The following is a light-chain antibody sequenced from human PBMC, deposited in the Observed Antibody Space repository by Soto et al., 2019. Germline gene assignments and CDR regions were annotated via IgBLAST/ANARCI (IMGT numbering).Light chain of an antibody. CDR1: QTVRNNY. CDR3: QQFSSYQLT. V-gene: IGKV3-20*01. CDR2: DAS. J-gene: IGKJ4*01. Sequence: EFMWTQSPGTLPLSPGAKSTLSCRPSQTVRNNYLAWYQQKPGQAPRLLIYDASSRATGIPHRFSGGGSGTEFTLTIIRLEPEDFVVYYCQQFSSYQLTFGGGTKVDIK.